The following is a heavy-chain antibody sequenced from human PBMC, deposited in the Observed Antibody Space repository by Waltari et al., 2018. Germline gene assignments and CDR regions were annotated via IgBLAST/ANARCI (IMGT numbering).Heavy chain of an antibody. D-gene: IGHD3-16*01. CDR2: ISVRGSSA. J-gene: IGHJ4*02. V-gene: IGHV3-23*01. Sequence: EVQLLESGGGLVHPGGSLRLSCAASGFTFSSHAMSWVRQAPGKGLEWVSGISVRGSSAYYADSVKGRFTISRDNGKNTLYLQMNSLRAEDTAVYYCARDGGGNGYIHYWGQGTLVTVSS. CDR3: ARDGGGNGYIHY. CDR1: GFTFSSHA.